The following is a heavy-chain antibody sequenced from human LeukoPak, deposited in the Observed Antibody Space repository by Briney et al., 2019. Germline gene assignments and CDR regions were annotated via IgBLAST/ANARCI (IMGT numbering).Heavy chain of an antibody. V-gene: IGHV1-69*04. Sequence: SVKVSCKASGGTFSSYAISWVRQAPGQGLEWMGRIIPILGIANYAQKFQGRVTITADKSTSTAYMELSSLRSEDTAVYYCARVSLYSGSYSDGAFDIWGQGTMVTVSS. CDR3: ARVSLYSGSYSDGAFDI. D-gene: IGHD1-26*01. CDR2: IIPILGIA. CDR1: GGTFSSYA. J-gene: IGHJ3*02.